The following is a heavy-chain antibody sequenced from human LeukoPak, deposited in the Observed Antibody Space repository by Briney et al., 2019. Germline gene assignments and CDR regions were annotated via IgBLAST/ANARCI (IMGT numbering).Heavy chain of an antibody. CDR3: ARDKSPRPFHDY. CDR2: ISSSSSYI. D-gene: IGHD2/OR15-2a*01. V-gene: IGHV3-21*01. J-gene: IGHJ4*02. CDR1: GFTFSSYS. Sequence: PGGSLRLSCAASGFTFSSYSTNWVRQAPGKGLEWVSSISSSSSYIYYADSVKGRFTISRDNAKNSLYLQMNSLRAEDTAVYYCARDKSPRPFHDYWGQGTLVTVSS.